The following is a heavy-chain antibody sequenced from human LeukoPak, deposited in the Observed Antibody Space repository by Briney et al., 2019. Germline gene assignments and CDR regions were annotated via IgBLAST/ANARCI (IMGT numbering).Heavy chain of an antibody. CDR1: AGTFSSYA. D-gene: IGHD3-10*01. V-gene: IGHV1-69*05. Sequence: EASVKVSCKASAGTFSSYAISWVRQAPGQGLEWMGRIIPIFGTANYAQKFQGRVTITTDESTSTAYMELSSLRSEDTAVYYCAMGSGENWFDPWGQGTLVTVS. CDR3: AMGSGENWFDP. J-gene: IGHJ5*02. CDR2: IIPIFGTA.